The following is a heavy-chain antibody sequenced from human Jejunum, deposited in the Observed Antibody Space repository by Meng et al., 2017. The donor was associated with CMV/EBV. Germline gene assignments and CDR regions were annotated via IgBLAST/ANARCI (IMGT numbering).Heavy chain of an antibody. J-gene: IGHJ4*02. V-gene: IGHV3-53*01. CDR1: GFAVTNSS. CDR2: TYTGGST. CDR3: VRHMYNFGVVTAIEN. Sequence: SGFAVTNSSMSWVRQAPGKGLEWVSVTYTGGSTFYSDSVKGRFTVSRDSFNNTLSLQMNSLRDEDTALYYCVRHMYNFGVVTAIENWGQGTQVTVSS. D-gene: IGHD2-21*02.